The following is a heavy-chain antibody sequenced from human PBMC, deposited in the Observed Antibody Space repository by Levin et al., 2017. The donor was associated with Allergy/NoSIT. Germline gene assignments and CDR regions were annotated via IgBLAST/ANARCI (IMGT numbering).Heavy chain of an antibody. V-gene: IGHV4-61*01. CDR1: GGSGTSGNYY. CDR3: ARGLHYYDTSGVYSHFFDS. D-gene: IGHD3-22*01. CDR2: FYYSGST. J-gene: IGHJ4*02. Sequence: SETLSLTCTVSGGSGTSGNYYWSWIRQTPGRRLEWIGYFYYSGSTNYNPSLKSRVTISVDMSKNQFSLKLSSVTAADTAVYYCARGLHYYDTSGVYSHFFDSWGQGTLVTVSS.